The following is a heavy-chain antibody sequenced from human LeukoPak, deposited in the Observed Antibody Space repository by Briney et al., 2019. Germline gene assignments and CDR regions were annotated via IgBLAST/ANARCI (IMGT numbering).Heavy chain of an antibody. J-gene: IGHJ4*02. V-gene: IGHV3-48*04. CDR1: GFTFSSYS. CDR3: ARGYDILTGYEYYFDY. D-gene: IGHD3-9*01. Sequence: GGSLRLSCAASGFTFSSYSMNWVRQAPGKGLEWVSYISSSSSTIYYADSVKGRFTISRDNAKNSLYLQMNSLRAEDTAVYYCARGYDILTGYEYYFDYWGQGTLVTVSS. CDR2: ISSSSSTI.